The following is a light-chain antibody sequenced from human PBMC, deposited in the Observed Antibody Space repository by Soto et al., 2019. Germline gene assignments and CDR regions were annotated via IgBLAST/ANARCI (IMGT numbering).Light chain of an antibody. J-gene: IGKJ1*01. CDR2: VAS. V-gene: IGKV3-20*01. Sequence: EIVLTQSPGTLSLSPEERATLSCRASQSVTNNQFAWFRQKPGQAPRLLIWVASNSATVIPDRFSGSGSGTDLTLTIRGLEPEDFVVFYCYQYGSTRPSFGQGTRVDIK. CDR3: YQYGSTRPS. CDR1: QSVTNNQ.